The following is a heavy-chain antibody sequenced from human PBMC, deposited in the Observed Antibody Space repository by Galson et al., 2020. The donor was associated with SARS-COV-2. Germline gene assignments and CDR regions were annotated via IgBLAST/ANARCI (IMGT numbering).Heavy chain of an antibody. Sequence: NSGGSLRLSCAASRFTFSSYGMNWVRQAPGKGLEWVSSISSTSSYMYYADSVKGRFTISRDNAKDSLYLQMNSLRAEDTAVYFCARVYPESMTTLIDYYYGMDVWGQGTTVTVSS. CDR1: RFTFSSYG. V-gene: IGHV3-21*01. J-gene: IGHJ6*02. CDR2: ISSTSSYM. CDR3: ARVYPESMTTLIDYYYGMDV. D-gene: IGHD1-1*01.